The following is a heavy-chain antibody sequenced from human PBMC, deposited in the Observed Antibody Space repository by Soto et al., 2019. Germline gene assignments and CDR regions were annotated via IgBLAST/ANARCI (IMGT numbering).Heavy chain of an antibody. CDR3: ARVTGNYCDSSGYPGIDY. CDR1: GYSFTIYW. J-gene: IGHJ4*02. CDR2: IYPDDSDT. Sequence: GESLKISCKGSGYSFTIYWIGWVRQMPGKGLEWMGIIYPDDSDTRYSPSFQGQVTISADKSISTAYLQWSSLKPSDTAMFYCARVTGNYCDSSGYPGIDYWGQGTLVTVSS. V-gene: IGHV5-51*03. D-gene: IGHD3-22*01.